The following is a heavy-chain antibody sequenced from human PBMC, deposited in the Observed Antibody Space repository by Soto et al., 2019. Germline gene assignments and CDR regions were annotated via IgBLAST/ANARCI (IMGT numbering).Heavy chain of an antibody. V-gene: IGHV1-8*01. CDR3: ARACYSYGQHWFDP. CDR1: GYTFTTYD. CDR2: MNPKSGNT. Sequence: ASVLVSCKASGYTFTTYDINCMRQAKGQELEWMGWMNPKSGNTGYAQKFQGRVTMTRNTSISTAYMELSSLRSEDTAVYYCARACYSYGQHWFDPWGQGTLVTVSS. J-gene: IGHJ5*02. D-gene: IGHD5-18*01.